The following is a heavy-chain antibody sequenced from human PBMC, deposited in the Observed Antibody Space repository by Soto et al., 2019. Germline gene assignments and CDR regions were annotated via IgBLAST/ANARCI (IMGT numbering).Heavy chain of an antibody. V-gene: IGHV1-2*04. CDR2: INPNSGGT. J-gene: IGHJ6*02. D-gene: IGHD6-19*01. CDR1: GYTFTGYY. Sequence: CKASGYTFTGYYMHWVRQAPGQGLEWMGWINPNSGGTNYAQKFQGWVTMTRDTSISTAYMELSRLRSDDTAVYYCARDIGYSSGWYYYYGMDVWGQGTTVTVSS. CDR3: ARDIGYSSGWYYYYGMDV.